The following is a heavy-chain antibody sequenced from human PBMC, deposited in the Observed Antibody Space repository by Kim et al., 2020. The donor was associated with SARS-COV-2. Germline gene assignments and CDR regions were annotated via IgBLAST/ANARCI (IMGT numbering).Heavy chain of an antibody. CDR1: GFTFSSYE. V-gene: IGHV3-48*03. CDR3: ASGVVPAAEGGGAHYYYYGMDV. D-gene: IGHD2-2*01. J-gene: IGHJ6*02. CDR2: ISSSGSTI. Sequence: GGSLRLSCAASGFTFSSYEMNWVRQAPGKGLEWVSYISSSGSTIYYADSVKGRFTISRDNAKNSLYLQMNSLRAEDTAVYYCASGVVPAAEGGGAHYYYYGMDVWGQGTTVTVSS.